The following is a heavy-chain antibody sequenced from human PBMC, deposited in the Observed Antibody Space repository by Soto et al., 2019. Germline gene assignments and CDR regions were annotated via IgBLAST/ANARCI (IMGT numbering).Heavy chain of an antibody. J-gene: IGHJ5*02. CDR1: GFTFSSYG. V-gene: IGHV3-30*18. D-gene: IGHD2-2*01. CDR2: ISYDGSNK. Sequence: GGSLRLSCAASGFTFSSYGMHWVRQAPGKGLEWVAVISYDGSNKYYADSVKGRFTISRDNSKNTLYLQMNSLRAEDTAVYYCAKDTGHFNRVPAEHWFDPWGQGTLVTVSS. CDR3: AKDTGHFNRVPAEHWFDP.